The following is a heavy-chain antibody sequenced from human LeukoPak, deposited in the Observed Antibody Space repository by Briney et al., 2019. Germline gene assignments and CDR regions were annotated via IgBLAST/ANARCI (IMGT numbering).Heavy chain of an antibody. CDR3: ARGPPISTYWYFDL. CDR1: GFTFSSYA. D-gene: IGHD1-1*01. V-gene: IGHV3-23*01. Sequence: PGGSLRLSCAASGFTFSSYAMSWVRQAPGKGLEWVSAISGSGGSTYYADSVKGRFTIPRDNSKNTLYLQMNSLRVEDTAVYYCARGPPISTYWYFDLWGRGTLVTVSS. CDR2: ISGSGGST. J-gene: IGHJ2*01.